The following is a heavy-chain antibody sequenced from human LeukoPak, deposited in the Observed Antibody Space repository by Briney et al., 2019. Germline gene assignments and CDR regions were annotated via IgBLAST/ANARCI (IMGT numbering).Heavy chain of an antibody. CDR3: ARDDKVAGISDY. D-gene: IGHD6-19*01. J-gene: IGHJ4*02. Sequence: SETLSLTCTVSGGSISSYYWSWIRQPAGKGLKWIGRIYTSGSTNYNPSLKSRVTMSVDTSKNQFSLKLSSVTAADTAVYYCARDDKVAGISDYWGQGTLVTVSS. CDR1: GGSISSYY. V-gene: IGHV4-4*07. CDR2: IYTSGST.